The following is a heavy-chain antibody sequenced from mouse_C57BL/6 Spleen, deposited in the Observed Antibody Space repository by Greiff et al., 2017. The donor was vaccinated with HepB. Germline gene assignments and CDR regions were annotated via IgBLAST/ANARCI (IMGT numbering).Heavy chain of an antibody. CDR3: ARRTIYYGSSYYAMDY. CDR1: GYAFSSSW. D-gene: IGHD1-1*01. CDR2: IYPGDGDT. Sequence: QVQLQQSGPELVKPGASVKISCKASGYAFSSSWLNWVKQRPGKGLEWIGRIYPGDGDTNYNGKFKGKDTLTADKASSTPYMQLSSQTSEYSAVYFCARRTIYYGSSYYAMDYWGQGTSVTVSS. V-gene: IGHV1-82*01. J-gene: IGHJ4*01.